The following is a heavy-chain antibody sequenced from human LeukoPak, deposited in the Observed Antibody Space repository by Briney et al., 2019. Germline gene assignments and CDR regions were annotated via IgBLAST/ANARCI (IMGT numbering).Heavy chain of an antibody. CDR3: ARGSSGYTYGFDY. V-gene: IGHV5-51*01. D-gene: IGHD5-18*01. Sequence: GESLKISCKGSEYSFITYWIGWVRQMPGKGLEWMGIIYPGDSDTRYSPSFQGQVTISADKSIRNAYLQWSSLKASDTAMYYCARGSSGYTYGFDYWGQGTLVTVSS. CDR2: IYPGDSDT. CDR1: EYSFITYW. J-gene: IGHJ4*02.